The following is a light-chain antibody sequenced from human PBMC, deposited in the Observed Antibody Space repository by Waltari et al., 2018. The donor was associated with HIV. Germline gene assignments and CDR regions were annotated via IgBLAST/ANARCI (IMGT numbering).Light chain of an antibody. CDR1: QGISNS. Sequence: DIQVTPSPSSLFASVGDRVTITRRASQGISNSLAWYQQKPGTAPKLLLFAASRWESGVPSRFSGSGSGTDYPLTINSLQPEDFATYYCQQYYITPWTFGQGTRVEIK. V-gene: IGKV1-NL1*01. CDR3: QQYYITPWT. CDR2: AAS. J-gene: IGKJ1*01.